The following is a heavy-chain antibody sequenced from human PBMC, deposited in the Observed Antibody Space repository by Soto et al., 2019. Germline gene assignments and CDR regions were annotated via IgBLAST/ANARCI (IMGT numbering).Heavy chain of an antibody. CDR3: ARGVIRWYGELSRRGDHYYYMDV. Sequence: QVQLQQWGAGLLKPSETLSLTCAVSGGSCSGYYWSCLRQPPGKGLEWIGEINDSGSTNDNPSLKSRVSISVDTSKNQFSLKLLSVTAADKDVYSGARGVIRWYGELSRRGDHYYYMDVWGKGTTVTVSS. J-gene: IGHJ6*03. CDR2: INDSGST. V-gene: IGHV4-34*01. D-gene: IGHD3-10*01. CDR1: GGSCSGYY.